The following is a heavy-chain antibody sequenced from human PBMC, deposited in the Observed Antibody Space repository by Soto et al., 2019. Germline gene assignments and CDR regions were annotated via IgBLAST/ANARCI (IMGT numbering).Heavy chain of an antibody. CDR3: ASCPPPSSGHLYYNGMDV. J-gene: IGHJ6*02. Sequence: PGGSLRLSCAASGFTFSSYWMSWVRQAPGKGLEWVANIKQDGSEKYYVDSVKGRFTISRDNAKNSLFLQMNSLRAEDTAVYYCASCPPPSSGHLYYNGMDVWGRGTTVTVSS. V-gene: IGHV3-7*01. D-gene: IGHD3-22*01. CDR1: GFTFSSYW. CDR2: IKQDGSEK.